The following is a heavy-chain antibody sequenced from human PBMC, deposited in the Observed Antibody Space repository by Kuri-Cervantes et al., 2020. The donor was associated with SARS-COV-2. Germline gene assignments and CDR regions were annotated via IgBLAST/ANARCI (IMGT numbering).Heavy chain of an antibody. Sequence: LSLTCAASRFTFSSYAMHWVRQAPGKGLEWVAVISYDGSNKYYADSVKGRFTISRDNSKNTLYLQMNSLRAEDTAVYYCARDVGGWFDPWGQGTLVTVSS. CDR2: ISYDGSNK. J-gene: IGHJ5*02. D-gene: IGHD3-10*01. CDR1: RFTFSSYA. V-gene: IGHV3-30*04. CDR3: ARDVGGWFDP.